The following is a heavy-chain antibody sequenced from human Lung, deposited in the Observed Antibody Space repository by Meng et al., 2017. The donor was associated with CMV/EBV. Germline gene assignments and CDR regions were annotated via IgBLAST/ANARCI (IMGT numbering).Heavy chain of an antibody. J-gene: IGHJ4*02. D-gene: IGHD2-21*02. CDR2: IYHSGSN. V-gene: IGHV4-4*02. CDR3: ARVVTALWGYYFDY. CDR1: GGSISSSNW. Sequence: QEQLEEAGPVLVHPSVPSSRTGSVCGGSISSSNWWTGVRQSPGRGLEWIGEIYHSGSNNYNPSLKSRVTISVDKSKNQFSLKLSSVTAADAAVYYCARVVTALWGYYFDYWGQGPLVTVSS.